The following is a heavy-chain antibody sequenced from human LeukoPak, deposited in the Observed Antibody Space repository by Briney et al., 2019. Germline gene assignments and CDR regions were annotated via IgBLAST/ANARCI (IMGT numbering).Heavy chain of an antibody. Sequence: SETLSLTCTVSGGSFSNSYWSWFRQPPGKGLEWIGHIHYSGNTNYSPSLKSRVTMSVDTSKNQFSLKLTSVTAADTAVYYCARGGWYIDYWGQGTLVTVSS. CDR3: ARGGWYIDY. V-gene: IGHV4-59*08. J-gene: IGHJ4*02. CDR1: GGSFSNSY. D-gene: IGHD6-19*01. CDR2: IHYSGNT.